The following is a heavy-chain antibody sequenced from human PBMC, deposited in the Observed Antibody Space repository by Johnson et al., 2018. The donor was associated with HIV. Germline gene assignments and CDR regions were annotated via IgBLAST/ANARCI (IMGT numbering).Heavy chain of an antibody. Sequence: QVQLVESGVGLVQPGGSLRLSCAASGFTFSSYAMHWVRQAPGKGLEWVAVISYDGSNKYYADSVKGRFTISRDNSKNTLYLQMNSLRAEDTAVYYCARDNLRQLDAFDIWGQGTMVTVSS. CDR1: GFTFSSYA. CDR3: ARDNLRQLDAFDI. V-gene: IGHV3-30-3*01. J-gene: IGHJ3*02. D-gene: IGHD3-16*01. CDR2: ISYDGSNK.